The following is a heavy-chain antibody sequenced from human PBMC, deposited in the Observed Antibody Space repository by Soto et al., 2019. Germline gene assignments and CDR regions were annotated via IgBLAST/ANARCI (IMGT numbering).Heavy chain of an antibody. CDR3: ARARPNGSSRRGSRFDP. CDR2: INHSGST. D-gene: IGHD6-13*01. V-gene: IGHV4-34*01. J-gene: IGHJ5*02. CDR1: GASISGYY. Sequence: PSETLSLTCTVSGASISGYYWSWIRQPPGKGLEWIGEINHSGSTNYNPSLKSRVTISVDTSKNQFSLKLSSVTAADTAVYYCARARPNGSSRRGSRFDPWGQGTLVTVSS.